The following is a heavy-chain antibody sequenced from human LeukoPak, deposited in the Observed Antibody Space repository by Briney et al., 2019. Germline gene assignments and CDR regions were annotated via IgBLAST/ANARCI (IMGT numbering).Heavy chain of an antibody. Sequence: GASVKVSCKASSYTFTNYAISWVRQAPGQGLEWMGWISAYNGNTNYAQKLQGRVTMTTDTSTSTAYMELRSLRSDDTAVYYCARSVYDSSGYYSYYFDYWGQGTLVTVSS. V-gene: IGHV1-18*01. CDR3: ARSVYDSSGYYSYYFDY. D-gene: IGHD3-22*01. J-gene: IGHJ4*02. CDR1: SYTFTNYA. CDR2: ISAYNGNT.